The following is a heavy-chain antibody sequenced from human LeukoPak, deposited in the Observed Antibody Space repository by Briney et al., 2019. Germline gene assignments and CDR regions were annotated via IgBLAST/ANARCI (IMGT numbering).Heavy chain of an antibody. J-gene: IGHJ4*02. CDR1: GFTFTNYV. CDR2: ISVSGSNT. D-gene: IGHD5/OR15-5a*01. CDR3: ASRKEYTVSSVYY. Sequence: GGSLRLSCAASGFTFTNYVMTWVRQAPGKGLAWVSGISVSGSNTYYADSVKGRFTISRDNSKDTLSLQMNSLRVEDSAIYYCASRKEYTVSSVYYWGRGILVTVSS. V-gene: IGHV3-23*01.